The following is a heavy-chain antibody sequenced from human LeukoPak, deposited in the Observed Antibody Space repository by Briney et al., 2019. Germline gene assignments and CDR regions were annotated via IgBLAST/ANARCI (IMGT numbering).Heavy chain of an antibody. V-gene: IGHV4-39*07. CDR2: IYYSGTT. CDR3: ARGTMMVGP. D-gene: IGHD3-22*01. J-gene: IGHJ5*02. CDR1: GGSIRSSSDY. Sequence: PSETLSLTCSVSGGSIRSSSDYWGWIRQPPGKGLEWIGSIYYSGTTYYKPSLKSRVTISVDTSKSQFSLKLSSVTAADTAVYYCARGTMMVGPWGQGTLVTVSS.